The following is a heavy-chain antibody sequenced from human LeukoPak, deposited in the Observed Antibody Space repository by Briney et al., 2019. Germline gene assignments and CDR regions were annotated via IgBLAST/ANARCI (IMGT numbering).Heavy chain of an antibody. D-gene: IGHD5-18*01. CDR2: IYHSGST. CDR1: GYSISSGYY. Sequence: SETLSLTCTVSGYSISSGYYWGWIRQPPGKGLEWIGGIYHSGSTYYNPSLKSRVTISVDTSKNQFSLKLSSVTAADTAVYYCARVYSYGYYFDYWGQGTLVTVSS. V-gene: IGHV4-38-2*02. J-gene: IGHJ4*02. CDR3: ARVYSYGYYFDY.